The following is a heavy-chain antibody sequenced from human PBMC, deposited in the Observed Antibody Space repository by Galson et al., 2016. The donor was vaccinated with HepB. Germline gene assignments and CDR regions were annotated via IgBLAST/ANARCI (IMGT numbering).Heavy chain of an antibody. D-gene: IGHD3-22*01. CDR2: IGSRSSPI. CDR3: ARVDEGYYYLIDY. V-gene: IGHV3-48*02. J-gene: IGHJ4*02. Sequence: SLRLSCAASGFTFSSYALNWVRQAPGKGLEWVSYIGSRSSPIHYADSVKGRFTISGYNAKNSLYLQMNSLRDEDTAVYYCARVDEGYYYLIDYWGQGTLVTVSS. CDR1: GFTFSSYA.